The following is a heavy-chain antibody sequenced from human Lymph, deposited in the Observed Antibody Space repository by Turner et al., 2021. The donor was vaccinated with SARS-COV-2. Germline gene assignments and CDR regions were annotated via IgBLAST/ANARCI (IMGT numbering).Heavy chain of an antibody. CDR2: SSSSGST. CDR1: GGSISSYF. Sequence: QVQLQESGPGLVKPSETLSLTCTVSGGSISSYFWSWIRQPPGKGLEWSAYSSSSGSTNYNPSLKSRVTISVDTSKNQFSLRLSSVTAADTAVYYCARDRTSYGDYWAGYYYGMDVWGQGTTVTVSS. CDR3: ARDRTSYGDYWAGYYYGMDV. D-gene: IGHD4-17*01. J-gene: IGHJ6*02. V-gene: IGHV4-59*13.